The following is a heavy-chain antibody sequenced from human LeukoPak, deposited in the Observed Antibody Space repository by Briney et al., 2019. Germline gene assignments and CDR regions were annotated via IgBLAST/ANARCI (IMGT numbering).Heavy chain of an antibody. CDR2: FSGSGGST. J-gene: IGHJ4*02. V-gene: IGHV3-23*01. CDR1: GFTFSSYA. CDR3: ARDRGLVGATGTLDY. Sequence: GGSLRLSCAASGFTFSSYAMSWVRQAPGKGLECISGFSGSGGSTYYADSVKGRFTISRDNSKNTLYLQMNSLRAEDTAVYYCARDRGLVGATGTLDYWGQGTLVTVSS. D-gene: IGHD1-26*01.